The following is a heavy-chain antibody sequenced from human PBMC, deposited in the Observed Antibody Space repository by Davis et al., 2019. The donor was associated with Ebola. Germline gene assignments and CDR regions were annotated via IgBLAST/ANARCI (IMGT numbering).Heavy chain of an antibody. J-gene: IGHJ5*02. CDR1: GGSLSGYY. Sequence: MPSETLSLTCAVYGGSLSGYYWSWIRQPPGKGLEWIGEINHSGSTNYNPSLKSRVTISVDTSKNQLSLNLSAVTAADTAVYYCARDRGSGSYYQFDPWGQGTLVTVSS. V-gene: IGHV4-34*01. CDR3: ARDRGSGSYYQFDP. D-gene: IGHD3-10*01. CDR2: INHSGST.